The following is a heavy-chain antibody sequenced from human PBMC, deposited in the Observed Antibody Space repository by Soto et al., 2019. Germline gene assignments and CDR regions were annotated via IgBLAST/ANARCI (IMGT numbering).Heavy chain of an antibody. CDR3: ARDPHRYCSRATCLSGGAFDI. CDR2: IHYTGST. Sequence: PSETLSLTCTVSGGSISSYYWSWIRQPPGKGLEWIGYIHYTGSTSYNPSLMSRVTISVDTSKSQFSLKLGSVTAADTAVYYCARDPHRYCSRATCLSGGAFDIWGQGTMVTVSS. V-gene: IGHV4-59*01. D-gene: IGHD2-2*01. J-gene: IGHJ3*02. CDR1: GGSISSYY.